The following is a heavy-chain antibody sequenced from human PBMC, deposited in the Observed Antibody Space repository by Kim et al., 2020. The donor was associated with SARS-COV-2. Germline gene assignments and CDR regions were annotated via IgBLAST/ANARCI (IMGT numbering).Heavy chain of an antibody. D-gene: IGHD3-10*01. V-gene: IGHV1-18*01. CDR3: ARVGGRGFGESYYYYGMDV. CDR2: ISAYNGNT. CDR1: GYTFTSYG. J-gene: IGHJ6*02. Sequence: ASVKVSCKASGYTFTSYGISWVRQAPGQGLEWMGWISAYNGNTNYAQKLQGRVTMTTDTSTSTAYMELRSLRSDDTAVYYCARVGGRGFGESYYYYGMDVWGQGTTVTVSS.